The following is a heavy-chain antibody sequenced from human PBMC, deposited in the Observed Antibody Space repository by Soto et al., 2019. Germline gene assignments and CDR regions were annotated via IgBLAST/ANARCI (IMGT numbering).Heavy chain of an antibody. CDR1: GYIFTSYY. CDR3: ARGIEYSSGWYAFDI. CDR2: INPSGGIT. Sequence: ASVKVSCKASGYIFTSYYMHWVRQAPGQGLEWMGIINPSGGITRNAQKFQGRVTMTGDTPTSTVYMELSSLRSEDTAVYYCARGIEYSSGWYAFDIWGPGTMVTVSS. V-gene: IGHV1-46*03. J-gene: IGHJ3*02. D-gene: IGHD6-19*01.